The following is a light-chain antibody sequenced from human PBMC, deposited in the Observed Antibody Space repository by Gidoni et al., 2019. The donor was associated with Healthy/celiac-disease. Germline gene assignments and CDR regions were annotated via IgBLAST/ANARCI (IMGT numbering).Light chain of an antibody. V-gene: IGKV3-15*01. Sequence: IVMTQSPATLSVSPGERATLSCRASQSVSSNLAWYQQKPGQAPRLLIYGASTRATGIPARFSGSGSGTEFTLTISSLQSEDFAVYYCQQYNNWPXTFGQGTKVEIK. CDR2: GAS. CDR1: QSVSSN. J-gene: IGKJ1*01. CDR3: QQYNNWPXT.